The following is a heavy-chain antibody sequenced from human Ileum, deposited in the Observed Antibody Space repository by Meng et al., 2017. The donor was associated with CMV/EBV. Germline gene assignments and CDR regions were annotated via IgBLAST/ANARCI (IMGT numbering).Heavy chain of an antibody. CDR3: AKVKYYDFWSGSYKYYGMDV. CDR1: GFTFSTYA. J-gene: IGHJ6*02. V-gene: IGHV3-23*01. D-gene: IGHD3-3*01. Sequence: GESLKISCAASGFTFSTYAMSWVRQAPGKGLEWVSPISGSGGTTYYADSVKGRFTISRDNSENKVYLQMNSLRAEDTAVYYCAKVKYYDFWSGSYKYYGMDVWGQGTTVTVSS. CDR2: ISGSGGTT.